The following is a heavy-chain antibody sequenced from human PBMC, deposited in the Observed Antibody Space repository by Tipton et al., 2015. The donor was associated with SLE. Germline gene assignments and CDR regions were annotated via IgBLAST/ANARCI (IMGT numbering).Heavy chain of an antibody. CDR2: IYHSGST. V-gene: IGHV4-38-2*01. Sequence: TLSLTCAVSGYSISSGYYWGWIRQPPGKGLEWIGSIYHSGSTNYNPSLKSRVTISVDTSKNQFSLKLSSVTAADTAVYYCASLDYGDYDQAFDIWGQGTMVIVSS. CDR3: ASLDYGDYDQAFDI. J-gene: IGHJ3*02. CDR1: GYSISSGYY. D-gene: IGHD4-17*01.